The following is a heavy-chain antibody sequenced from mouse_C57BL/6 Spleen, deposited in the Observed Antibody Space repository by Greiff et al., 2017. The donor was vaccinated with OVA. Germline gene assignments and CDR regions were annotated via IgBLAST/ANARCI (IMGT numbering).Heavy chain of an antibody. V-gene: IGHV5-17*01. D-gene: IGHD1-1*01. CDR2: ISSGSSTI. CDR3: ARRHYYGSSPWYFDV. CDR1: GFTFSDYG. J-gene: IGHJ1*03. Sequence: EVQVVESGGGLVKPGGSLKLSCAASGFTFSDYGMHWVRQAPEKGLEWVAYISSGSSTIYYADTVKGRFTISRDNAKNTLFLQMTSLRSEDTAMYYCARRHYYGSSPWYFDVWGTGTTVTVSS.